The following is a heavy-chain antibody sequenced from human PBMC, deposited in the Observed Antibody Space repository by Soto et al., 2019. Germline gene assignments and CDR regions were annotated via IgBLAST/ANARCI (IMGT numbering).Heavy chain of an antibody. CDR1: GGSISRSNW. J-gene: IGHJ4*02. CDR3: ASKANGIAVAVVVY. Sequence: QVQLQESGPGLVKPSGTLSLTCAVSGGSISRSNWWSRVRQPPGKGLEWIGEIYHSGSTNYNPSLKSRCTISVDKSKNQFSRKLSSETAADTAGYYCASKANGIAVAVVVYWGQGTLVTVSS. V-gene: IGHV4-4*02. D-gene: IGHD6-19*01. CDR2: IYHSGST.